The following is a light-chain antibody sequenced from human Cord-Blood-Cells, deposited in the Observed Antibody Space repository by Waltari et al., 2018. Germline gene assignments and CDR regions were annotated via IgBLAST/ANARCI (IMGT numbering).Light chain of an antibody. J-gene: IGKJ5*01. Sequence: DIVMTQSPLSLPVTPGEPASISCRSSQSLLHSNGYNYLDWYLQKPGQSPQLLIYLGSNRASGVPDRFSGSGSGTDFTLKISRVEAEDVGVYYCMQALQTWRTFGQWTRLEIK. CDR2: LGS. CDR3: MQALQTWRT. CDR1: QSLLHSNGYNY. V-gene: IGKV2-28*01.